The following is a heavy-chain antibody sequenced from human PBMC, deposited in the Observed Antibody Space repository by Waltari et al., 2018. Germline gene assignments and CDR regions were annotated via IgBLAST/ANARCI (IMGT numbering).Heavy chain of an antibody. Sequence: QVQLVQSGAEVKKPGSSVKVSCKASGGTFSSYAISWVRQAPGQGLGWMGGIIPIFVTATYPQKFQGRVTIPADESTSTAYMELSSLRSEDTAVYYCAREGAGYSSSWYFDYWGQGTLVTVSS. CDR1: GGTFSSYA. CDR2: IIPIFVTA. CDR3: AREGAGYSSSWYFDY. D-gene: IGHD6-13*01. J-gene: IGHJ4*02. V-gene: IGHV1-69*13.